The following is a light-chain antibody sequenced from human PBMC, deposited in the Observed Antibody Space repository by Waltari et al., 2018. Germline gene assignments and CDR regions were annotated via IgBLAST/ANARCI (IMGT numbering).Light chain of an antibody. V-gene: IGLV2-14*03. J-gene: IGLJ1*01. CDR2: EVR. CDR3: SSYTSRHSYV. CDR1: SSDVGSYEY. Sequence: QSALTQPASVSGSPGQSITIPCTGSSSDVGSYEYVSWYQQHPGKAPRVMIYEVRKRPSGVSNRFSGSKSGRTASLTISGLRAEDEADYYCSSYTSRHSYVFGTGTKVTVL.